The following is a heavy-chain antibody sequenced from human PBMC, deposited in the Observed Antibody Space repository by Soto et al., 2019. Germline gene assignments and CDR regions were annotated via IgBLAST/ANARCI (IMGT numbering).Heavy chain of an antibody. J-gene: IGHJ4*02. D-gene: IGHD1-7*01. CDR1: GFTFSSYG. Sequence: GGSLRLSCAASGFTFSSYGMHWVRQAPGKGLEWVAVILSDGNNKFYADSVKGRFTISRDNSKNTLYLQMDSLRVEVTAVYYCAKGRGNYWAIDSWGQGTLVTVSS. CDR3: AKGRGNYWAIDS. V-gene: IGHV3-30*18. CDR2: ILSDGNNK.